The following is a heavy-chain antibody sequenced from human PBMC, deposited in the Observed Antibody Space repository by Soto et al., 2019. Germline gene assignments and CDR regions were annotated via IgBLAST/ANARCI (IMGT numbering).Heavy chain of an antibody. Sequence: EMHLVESGGGLVQTGGSLRLSCAASGFPFSIHWMNWVRQAPGKGLEWVANLNQNGREKYYVDSVKGRFTISRDNAKNSLSLQMNSLRAEDTAVYYCAGGSYWGQGTLVTVSS. V-gene: IGHV3-7*01. J-gene: IGHJ4*02. CDR1: GFPFSIHW. CDR3: AGGSY. CDR2: LNQNGREK.